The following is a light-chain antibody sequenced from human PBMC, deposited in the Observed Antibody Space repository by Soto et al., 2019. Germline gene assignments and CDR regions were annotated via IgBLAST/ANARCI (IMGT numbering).Light chain of an antibody. CDR3: QQYGSSPPIT. Sequence: EIALTQSQGTLSLSPGERSALSCRASQSVSSSYLAWYQQKHGQAPRLLIYGASNRATGIPDRFSGSGSGTEFTLTISRLEPEDFAVYYCQQYGSSPPITFGQGTRLEIK. CDR2: GAS. CDR1: QSVSSSY. V-gene: IGKV3-20*01. J-gene: IGKJ5*01.